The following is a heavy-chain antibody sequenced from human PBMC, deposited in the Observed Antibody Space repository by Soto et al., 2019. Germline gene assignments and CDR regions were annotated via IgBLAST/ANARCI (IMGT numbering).Heavy chain of an antibody. CDR1: GYTFTGYY. J-gene: IGHJ6*03. D-gene: IGHD4-4*01. CDR2: INPNSGGT. V-gene: IGHV1-2*04. CDR3: ARGGAYSNYWDYMDV. Sequence: ASVKVSCKASGYTFTGYYMHWVRQAPGQGLEWMGWINPNSGGTNYAQKFQGWVTMTRDTSISTAYMELSRLRSDDTAVYYCARGGAYSNYWDYMDVWGKGTTVTVSS.